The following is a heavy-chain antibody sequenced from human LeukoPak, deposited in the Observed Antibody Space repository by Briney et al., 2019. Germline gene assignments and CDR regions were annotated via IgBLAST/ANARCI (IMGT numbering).Heavy chain of an antibody. CDR2: IIPIFGTA. J-gene: IGHJ2*01. V-gene: IGHV1-69*05. Sequence: SVKVSCKASGGTFSSYAISWVRQAPGQGLEWMGRIIPIFGTANYAQKFQGRVTITTDESTSTAYMELSSLRSEDTAVYYCARSVELNTELIAASLWYFDLWGRGTLVTVSS. D-gene: IGHD6-13*01. CDR3: ARSVELNTELIAASLWYFDL. CDR1: GGTFSSYA.